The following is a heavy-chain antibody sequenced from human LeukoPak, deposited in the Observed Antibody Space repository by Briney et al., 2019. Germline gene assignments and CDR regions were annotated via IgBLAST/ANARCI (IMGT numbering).Heavy chain of an antibody. Sequence: PSQTLSLTCTVSGGSISSGDYYWSWIRQPPGKGLEWIGYIYYSGSTYYNPSLKSRVTISVDTSKNQFSLKLSSVTAADTAMFYCARVRDPYYYYMDVWGKGTTVTVSS. V-gene: IGHV4-30-4*01. CDR2: IYYSGST. CDR1: GGSISSGDYY. D-gene: IGHD5-24*01. J-gene: IGHJ6*03. CDR3: ARVRDPYYYYMDV.